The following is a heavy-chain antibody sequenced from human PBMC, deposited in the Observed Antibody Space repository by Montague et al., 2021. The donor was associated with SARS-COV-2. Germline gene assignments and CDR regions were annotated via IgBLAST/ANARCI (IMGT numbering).Heavy chain of an antibody. V-gene: IGHV4-59*01. J-gene: IGHJ4*02. CDR3: ASGDGHYYCSGTYPYY. D-gene: IGHD3-10*01. Sequence: SETLSLTYTVSGGSITSYYWSWIRQPPGKGLEYIGYIYYIGCTNYNPSLKSQVTMSVDTSKNQFSLMLSSVTAADTAVYYCASGDGHYYCSGTYPYYWGQGTLVTVSS. CDR2: IYYIGCT. CDR1: GGSITSYY.